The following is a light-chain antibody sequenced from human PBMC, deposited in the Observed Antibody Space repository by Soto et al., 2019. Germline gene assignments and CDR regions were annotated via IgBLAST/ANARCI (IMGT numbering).Light chain of an antibody. V-gene: IGKV3-20*01. CDR3: HQYGSSPSYT. Sequence: EVVLTQSPGTLSLSPGERATLSCRGSQSINNNYLAWYQQRPGQAPRLLIYGSSDRATGIPDRFSGSGSGTDFTLPISRLEPEDFAVYYCHQYGSSPSYTFGQGTKLEI. CDR2: GSS. J-gene: IGKJ2*01. CDR1: QSINNNY.